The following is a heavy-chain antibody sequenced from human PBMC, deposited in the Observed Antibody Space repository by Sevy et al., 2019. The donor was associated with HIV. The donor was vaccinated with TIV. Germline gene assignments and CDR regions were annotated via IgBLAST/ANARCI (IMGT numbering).Heavy chain of an antibody. V-gene: IGHV3-23*01. Sequence: GGSLRLSCAASGFTFSTYAMTRVRQAPGKGLEWVSVISYSRGDTYYADSVKGRFTISRDNSKNRLFLQMNSLRAEDTAVYYCAKDRVSGAYYSGDFDCWGQGTLVTVSS. J-gene: IGHJ4*02. CDR3: AKDRVSGAYYSGDFDC. CDR1: GFTFSTYA. D-gene: IGHD3-10*01. CDR2: ISYSRGDT.